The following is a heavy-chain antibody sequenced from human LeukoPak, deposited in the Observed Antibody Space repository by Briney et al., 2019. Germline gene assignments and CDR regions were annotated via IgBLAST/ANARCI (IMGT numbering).Heavy chain of an antibody. CDR2: IVPHSGGT. CDR3: ATLGATSFDY. CDR1: GYTFSDYY. D-gene: IGHD1-26*01. Sequence: ASVKVSCKTSGYTFSDYYIHWVRQAPGQGLEWMGWIVPHSGGTKYAQKFQGRVTMTRDTSISTAYMELSRSRYDDTAVYYCATLGATSFDYWGQGALVTVSS. J-gene: IGHJ4*02. V-gene: IGHV1-2*02.